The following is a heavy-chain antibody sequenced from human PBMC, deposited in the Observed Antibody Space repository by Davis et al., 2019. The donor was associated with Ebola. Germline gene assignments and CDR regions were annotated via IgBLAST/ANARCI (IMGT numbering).Heavy chain of an antibody. Sequence: ASVKVSCKASGYTFTGYYMHWVRQAPGQGLEWMGWINPNSGGTNYAQKFQGRVTMTRDTSISTAYMELSRLRSDDTAVYYCARGQPSSGWYGVKGYWGQGTLVTVSS. CDR3: ARGQPSSGWYGVKGY. J-gene: IGHJ4*02. V-gene: IGHV1-2*02. CDR1: GYTFTGYY. CDR2: INPNSGGT. D-gene: IGHD6-19*01.